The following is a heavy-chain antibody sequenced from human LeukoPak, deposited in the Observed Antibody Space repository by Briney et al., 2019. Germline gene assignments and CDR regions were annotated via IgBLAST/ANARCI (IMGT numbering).Heavy chain of an antibody. CDR2: ISTTGST. J-gene: IGHJ4*02. Sequence: SETLSLTSTVSGGSISSYYWSWFRQSAGKGLEWIGRISTTGSTNYNPSLKSRVTMSLDTSKNQFSLRVSSVTAADTAVYYCAGAPNTYYFDYWGQGTLVTVSS. CDR3: AGAPNTYYFDY. V-gene: IGHV4-4*07. D-gene: IGHD2-8*01. CDR1: GGSISSYY.